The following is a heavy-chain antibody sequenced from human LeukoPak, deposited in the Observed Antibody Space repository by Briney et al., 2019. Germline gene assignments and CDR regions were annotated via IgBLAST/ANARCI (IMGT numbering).Heavy chain of an antibody. D-gene: IGHD6-13*01. CDR2: ISGSGGST. V-gene: IGHV3-23*01. Sequence: GGSLRLSCAASGFTFSSYAMSWVRQAPGKGLEWASAISGSGGSTYYADSVKGRFTISRDNSKNTLYLQMNSLRAEDTAVYYCAKTGHSSSWYTRGFDYFDYWGQGTLVTVSS. J-gene: IGHJ4*02. CDR1: GFTFSSYA. CDR3: AKTGHSSSWYTRGFDYFDY.